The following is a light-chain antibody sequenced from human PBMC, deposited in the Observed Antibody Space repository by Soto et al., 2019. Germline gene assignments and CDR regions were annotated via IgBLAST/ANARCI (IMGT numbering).Light chain of an antibody. J-gene: IGLJ3*02. CDR2: VEGSGSY. V-gene: IGLV4-60*02. Sequence: QLVLTQSSSASASLGSSVKLTCTLSSGHNNYIIAWHQQQPGKAPRYLMKVEGSGSYNQGSGVPDRFSGSSSGADRYLTISNLQFDDEADYYCETWDSNIWVFGGGTKLTVL. CDR1: SGHNNYI. CDR3: ETWDSNIWV.